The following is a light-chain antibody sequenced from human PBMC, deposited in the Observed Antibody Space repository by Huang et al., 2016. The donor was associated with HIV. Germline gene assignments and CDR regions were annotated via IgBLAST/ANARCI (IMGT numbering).Light chain of an antibody. Sequence: DIQMTQSPSSLSASVGDRVTIACRASQRIGTYLNWYQQKPGKAPRLLIHVASSLQSGVPSRFSGSGSGTDFTLTISSLQPEDFATYYCQQSDSALGLTFGGGTKVEIK. CDR2: VAS. J-gene: IGKJ4*01. V-gene: IGKV1-39*01. CDR1: QRIGTY. CDR3: QQSDSALGLT.